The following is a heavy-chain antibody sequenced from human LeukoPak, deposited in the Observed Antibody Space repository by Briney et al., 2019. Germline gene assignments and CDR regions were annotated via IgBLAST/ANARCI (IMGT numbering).Heavy chain of an antibody. J-gene: IGHJ4*02. D-gene: IGHD3-22*01. Sequence: GGSLRLSCAACGFTFSSYGMHWVRQAPGKGLEWVAFIRYDRRNQYYADSVKGRFTISRDNSKNTLYLQMNSLRAEDTAVYYCAKDYSDSSGYFHVPHVFDFWGQGTLVTVSS. CDR3: AKDYSDSSGYFHVPHVFDF. CDR1: GFTFSSYG. V-gene: IGHV3-30*02. CDR2: IRYDRRNQ.